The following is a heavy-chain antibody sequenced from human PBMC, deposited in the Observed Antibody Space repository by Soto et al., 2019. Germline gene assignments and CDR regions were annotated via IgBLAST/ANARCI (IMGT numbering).Heavy chain of an antibody. CDR1: GFTFSSYG. CDR2: ISYDGSNK. Sequence: QVRLVESGGGVVQPGRSLRLSCAASGFTFSSYGMHWVRQAPGKGLEWVAVISYDGSNKYYADSVKGRFTISRDNSKNTLYLQMNSLRAEDTAVYYCAKEKTNQLLRYYYGMDVWGQGTTVTVSS. V-gene: IGHV3-30*18. D-gene: IGHD2-2*01. CDR3: AKEKTNQLLRYYYGMDV. J-gene: IGHJ6*02.